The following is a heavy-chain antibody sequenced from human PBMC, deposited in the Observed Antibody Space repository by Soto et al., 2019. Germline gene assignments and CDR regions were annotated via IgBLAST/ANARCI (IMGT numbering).Heavy chain of an antibody. V-gene: IGHV3-30*04. CDR2: ISYDGKDQ. CDR3: ARQKAGGIYTHRGALAY. Sequence: QVQLVESGGGVVQPGRSLRLSCAASGFTFNNYAMHWVRQAPGKGLEWVALISYDGKDQYYADSVKGRFTISRDNSNNTLFLQMTSLRGDDTAKYYCARQKAGGIYTHRGALAYWGQGTLVTVSS. CDR1: GFTFNNYA. J-gene: IGHJ4*02. D-gene: IGHD1-26*01.